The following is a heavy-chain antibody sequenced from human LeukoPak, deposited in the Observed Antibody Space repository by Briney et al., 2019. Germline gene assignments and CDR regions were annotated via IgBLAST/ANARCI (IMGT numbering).Heavy chain of an antibody. CDR1: GGSISSSSYY. D-gene: IGHD4-17*01. Sequence: SETLSLTCTVSGGSISSSSYYWGWIRQPPGKGLEWIGSIYYSGSTYYNPSLKSRVTISVDTSKNQFSLKLSSVTAADTAVYYCARTGAYGDYVFWFDPWGQGTLVTVSS. CDR2: IYYSGST. J-gene: IGHJ5*02. V-gene: IGHV4-39*07. CDR3: ARTGAYGDYVFWFDP.